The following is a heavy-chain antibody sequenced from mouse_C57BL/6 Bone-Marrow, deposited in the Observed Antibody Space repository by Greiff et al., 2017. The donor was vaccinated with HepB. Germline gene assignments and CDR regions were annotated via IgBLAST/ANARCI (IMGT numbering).Heavy chain of an antibody. CDR1: GYTFTSYW. CDR3: APLTTGGDY. CDR2: IHPNSGST. J-gene: IGHJ2*01. D-gene: IGHD1-1*01. Sequence: QVQLKQSGAELVKPGASVKLSCKASGYTFTSYWMHWVKQRPGQGLEWIGMIHPNSGSTNYNEKFKSKATLTVDKSSSTAYMQLSSLTSEDSAVYYCAPLTTGGDYWGQGTTLTVSS. V-gene: IGHV1-64*01.